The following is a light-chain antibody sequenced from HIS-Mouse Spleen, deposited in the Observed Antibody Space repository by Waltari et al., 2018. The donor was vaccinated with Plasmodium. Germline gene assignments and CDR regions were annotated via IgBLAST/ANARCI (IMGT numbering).Light chain of an antibody. CDR1: SLDVGGFNL. J-gene: IGLJ1*01. CDR2: EGS. V-gene: IGLV2-23*01. CDR3: CSYAGSSTYV. Sequence: QSALTHPASVSGSPGQSITISCTGTSLDVGGFNLFSWYQQHPGKAPKLMIYEGSKRPSGVSNRFSGSKSGNTASLTISGLQAEDEADYYCCSYAGSSTYVFGTGTKVTVL.